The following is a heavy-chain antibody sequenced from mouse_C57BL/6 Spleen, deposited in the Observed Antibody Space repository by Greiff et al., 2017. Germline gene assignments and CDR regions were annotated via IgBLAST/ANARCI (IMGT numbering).Heavy chain of an antibody. V-gene: IGHV1-5*01. J-gene: IGHJ3*01. D-gene: IGHD1-1*01. CDR3: ALYYYGSSPFAN. CDR2: IYPGNSDT. CDR1: GYTFTSYW. Sequence: VQLQQSGTVLARPGASVKMSCKTSGYTFTSYWMHWVKQRPGQGLEWIGAIYPGNSDTSYNQKFKGKATLTAVTSASTAYMALSRLTNEDSAVYYCALYYYGSSPFANWGPGTLVPVSA.